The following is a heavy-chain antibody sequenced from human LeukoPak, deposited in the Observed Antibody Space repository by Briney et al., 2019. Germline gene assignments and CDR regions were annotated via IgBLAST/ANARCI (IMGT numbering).Heavy chain of an antibody. Sequence: SETLSLTCTVSGGSISSYYWSWIRQPPGKGLEWIGYIYYSGSTNYNLSLKSRVTISVDTSKNQFSLKLSSVTAADTAVYYCARHENDIFDYWGQGTLVTVSS. CDR1: GGSISSYY. CDR2: IYYSGST. CDR3: ARHENDIFDY. D-gene: IGHD3-9*01. V-gene: IGHV4-59*08. J-gene: IGHJ4*02.